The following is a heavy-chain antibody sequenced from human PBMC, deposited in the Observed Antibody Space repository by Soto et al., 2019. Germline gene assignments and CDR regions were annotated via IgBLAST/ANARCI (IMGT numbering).Heavy chain of an antibody. CDR2: IYYSGST. V-gene: IGHV4-59*01. CDR3: ARGRMVRGVTFDY. Sequence: SSETLSLTCTVSGGSISSYYWSWIRQPPGKGLEWIGYIYYSGSTNYNPSLKSRVTISVDTSKNQFSLRLSSVTAADTAVYYCARGRMVRGVTFDYWGQGTLVTISS. CDR1: GGSISSYY. J-gene: IGHJ4*02. D-gene: IGHD3-10*01.